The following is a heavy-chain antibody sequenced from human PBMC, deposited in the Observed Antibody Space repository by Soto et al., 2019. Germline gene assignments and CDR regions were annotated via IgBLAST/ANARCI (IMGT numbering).Heavy chain of an antibody. J-gene: IGHJ5*02. Sequence: PSETLSLTCTVSGGSISSYYWSWIRQPPGKGLEWVGYIYYSESTNYNPSLKSRVTISVDTSKNQFSLKLTSVTAADTAVYYCARAYYDRSGYRLDPWGQGTLVT. CDR1: GGSISSYY. V-gene: IGHV4-59*01. CDR3: ARAYYDRSGYRLDP. D-gene: IGHD3-22*01. CDR2: IYYSEST.